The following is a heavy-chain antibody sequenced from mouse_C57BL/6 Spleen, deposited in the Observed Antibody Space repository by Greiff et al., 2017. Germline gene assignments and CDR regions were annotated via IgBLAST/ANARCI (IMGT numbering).Heavy chain of an antibody. Sequence: VQLQQSGPELVKPGASVKMSCKASGSTFTDYNMHWVKQSHGKSLEWIGYINPNNGGTSYNQKFKGKATLTVNKSSSTAYMALRSLTSEDSAVYYCARSGDYDAGFAYWGQGTLVTVSA. V-gene: IGHV1-22*01. D-gene: IGHD2-4*01. CDR2: INPNNGGT. J-gene: IGHJ3*01. CDR3: ARSGDYDAGFAY. CDR1: GSTFTDYN.